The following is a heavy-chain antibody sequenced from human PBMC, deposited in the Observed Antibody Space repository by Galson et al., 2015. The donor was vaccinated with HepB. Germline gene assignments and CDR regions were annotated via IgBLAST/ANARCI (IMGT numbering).Heavy chain of an antibody. CDR1: GFTFSNYG. D-gene: IGHD2-2*01. V-gene: IGHV3-33*01. CDR3: ARGTSVYCTRATCYREGSFDY. CDR2: LWYDGSNR. J-gene: IGHJ4*02. Sequence: SLRLSCAASGFTFSNYGMHWVRQAPGKGLEWVAVLWYDGSNRYYEDSMKGRFTISRDNSKNTLYLQMTSLRAKDTAVYYCARGTSVYCTRATCYREGSFDYWGQGTLVTVSS.